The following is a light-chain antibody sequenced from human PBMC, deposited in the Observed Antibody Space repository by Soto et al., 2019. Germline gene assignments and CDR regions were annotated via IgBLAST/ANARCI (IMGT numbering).Light chain of an antibody. V-gene: IGKV1-5*03. J-gene: IGKJ2*01. CDR2: KAS. CDR3: QQYNSYSSST. Sequence: DIQMTQSPSTLSASVGDRVSITCRASQSINSWLAWYQQKPGKAPKLLIHKASSLESGVPSRFSGSGSGTEFTLTISSLQPDDFATYYCQQYNSYSSSTFGQGTKLEIK. CDR1: QSINSW.